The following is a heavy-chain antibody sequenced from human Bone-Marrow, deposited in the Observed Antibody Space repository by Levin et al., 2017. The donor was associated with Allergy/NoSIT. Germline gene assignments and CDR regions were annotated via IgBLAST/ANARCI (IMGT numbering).Heavy chain of an antibody. CDR2: INHSGST. J-gene: IGHJ4*02. CDR1: GGSFSGYY. D-gene: IGHD3-22*01. CDR3: ARGGAYYDSSGYWSGFDY. V-gene: IGHV4-34*01. Sequence: SQTLSLTCAVYGGSFSGYYWSWIRQPPGKGLEWIGEINHSGSTNYNPSLKSRVTISVDTSKNQFSLKLSSVTAADTAVYYCARGGAYYDSSGYWSGFDYWGQGTLVTVSS.